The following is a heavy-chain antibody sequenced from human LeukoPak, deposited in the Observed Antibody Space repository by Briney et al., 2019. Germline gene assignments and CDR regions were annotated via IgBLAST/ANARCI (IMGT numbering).Heavy chain of an antibody. D-gene: IGHD3-10*01. Sequence: PSETLSLTCTVSGGSISGYYWSWIRQPPGKGLEWIGYIYYSGSTNYNPSLKSRVTISVDTSKNQFSLKLSSVTAADTAVYYCARSDMVRGVIRIDYWGQGTLVTVSS. CDR3: ARSDMVRGVIRIDY. J-gene: IGHJ4*02. CDR2: IYYSGST. V-gene: IGHV4-59*01. CDR1: GGSISGYY.